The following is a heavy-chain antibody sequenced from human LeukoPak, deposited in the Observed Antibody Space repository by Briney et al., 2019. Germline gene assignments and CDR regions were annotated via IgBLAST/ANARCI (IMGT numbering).Heavy chain of an antibody. Sequence: PGGSLRLSCAASGFTSSNAWMSWVRQAPGKGLEWVGRIKDKTDGGTTDYAAPVKGRFTISRDDSKNTLYLQMNSLKTEDTAVYYCTTADGGYDFWRADYFDYWGQGTLVTVSS. CDR3: TTADGGYDFWRADYFDY. D-gene: IGHD3-3*01. CDR2: IKDKTDGGTT. V-gene: IGHV3-15*01. CDR1: GFTSSNAW. J-gene: IGHJ4*02.